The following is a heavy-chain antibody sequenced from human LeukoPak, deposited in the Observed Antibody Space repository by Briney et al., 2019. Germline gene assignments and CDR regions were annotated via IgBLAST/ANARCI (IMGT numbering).Heavy chain of an antibody. CDR2: IYYSGST. D-gene: IGHD2-21*01. J-gene: IGHJ3*02. CDR3: ARDTHRSAYCGGDCYPDAFDI. V-gene: IGHV4-39*07. CDR1: GGSISSSSYY. Sequence: PSETLSLTCTVSGGSISSSSYYWGWIRQPPGKGLEWIGSIYYSGSTYYNPSLKSRVTISVDTSKNQFSLKLSSVTAADTAVYYCARDTHRSAYCGGDCYPDAFDIWGQGTMVTVSS.